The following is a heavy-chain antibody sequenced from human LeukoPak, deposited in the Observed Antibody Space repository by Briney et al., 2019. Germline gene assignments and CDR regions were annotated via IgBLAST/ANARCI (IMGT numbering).Heavy chain of an antibody. CDR3: ARLIVGATTAYYYYMDV. CDR2: INHSGST. J-gene: IGHJ6*03. CDR1: GGSFSGYY. V-gene: IGHV4-34*01. D-gene: IGHD1-26*01. Sequence: PSETLSLTCAVYGGSFSGYYWSWIRQPPGKGLEWIGEINHSGSTNYNPSLKSRVTISVDTSKNQFSLRLGSVTAADTAVYYCARLIVGATTAYYYYMDVWGKGTTVTISS.